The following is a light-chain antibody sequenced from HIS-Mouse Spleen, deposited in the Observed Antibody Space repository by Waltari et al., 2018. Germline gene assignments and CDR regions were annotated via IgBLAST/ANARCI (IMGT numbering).Light chain of an antibody. CDR3: CSYAGSSTLV. Sequence: QSALTQPASVSGSPGQSITISCTGTSSDVGRYNLVPWYQQHPGKAPKRMIYEGSKRPSGVSNRFAGSKSGNTASLTISGLQAEDEADYYCCSYAGSSTLVFGGGTKLTVL. CDR1: SSDVGRYNL. J-gene: IGLJ2*01. V-gene: IGLV2-23*01. CDR2: EGS.